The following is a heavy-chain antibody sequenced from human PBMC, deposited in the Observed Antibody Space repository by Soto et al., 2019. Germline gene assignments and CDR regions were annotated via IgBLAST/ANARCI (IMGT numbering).Heavy chain of an antibody. J-gene: IGHJ4*02. Sequence: GGSLRLSCEASGFSFSNYAMHWVRQAPGKGLEWVAVISYDGSNKFYADSVKGRFTISRDNSKDTMYLQMNSLRAEDTAVYYCARDRGFGYSYGYPASAQFDSWGQGTLVTVSS. CDR2: ISYDGSNK. CDR1: GFSFSNYA. V-gene: IGHV3-30-3*01. CDR3: ARDRGFGYSYGYPASAQFDS. D-gene: IGHD5-18*01.